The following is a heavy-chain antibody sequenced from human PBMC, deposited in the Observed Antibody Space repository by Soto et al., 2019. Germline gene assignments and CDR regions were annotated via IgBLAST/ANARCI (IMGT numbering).Heavy chain of an antibody. D-gene: IGHD3-22*01. CDR3: ARQTITMIVVVYGMDV. CDR2: IDPSDSYT. CDR1: GYSFTSYW. J-gene: IGHJ6*02. V-gene: IGHV5-10-1*01. Sequence: PGESLKISCKGSGYSFTSYWISWVRQMPGKGLEWMGRIDPSDSYTNYSPSFQGHVTISADKSISTAYLQWSSLKASDTAMYYCARQTITMIVVVYGMDVWGQGTTVTV.